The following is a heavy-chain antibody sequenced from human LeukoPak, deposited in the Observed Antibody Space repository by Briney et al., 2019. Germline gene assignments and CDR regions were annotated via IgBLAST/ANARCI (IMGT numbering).Heavy chain of an antibody. CDR1: GYTFTSYD. J-gene: IGHJ5*02. D-gene: IGHD7-27*01. CDR2: MSPNNGDT. V-gene: IGHV1-8*01. CDR3: ARNPPRTGDFNP. Sequence: ASVKVSCKTSGYTFTSYDINWVRQATGRGLEWLGWMSPNNGDTGYAQKFQGRVTMTRDTSTNTAYMELSALTSEDTAVYYCARNPPRTGDFNPWGQGALVTVSS.